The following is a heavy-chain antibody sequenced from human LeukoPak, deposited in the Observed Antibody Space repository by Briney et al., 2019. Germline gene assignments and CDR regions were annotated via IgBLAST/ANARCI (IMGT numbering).Heavy chain of an antibody. V-gene: IGHV3-21*01. CDR1: GFTFSSIS. CDR2: ITSSSSYI. J-gene: IGHJ6*03. D-gene: IGHD1-26*01. Sequence: GGSLRLSCEASGFTFSSISMNWVRQAPGKGLEWVSSITSSSSYINYADSATGRFTISRDNAKNSVYLQMNSLRAEDTAVYYCARVLSGATTINYYYYYMDVWGKGTTVTVSS. CDR3: ARVLSGATTINYYYYYMDV.